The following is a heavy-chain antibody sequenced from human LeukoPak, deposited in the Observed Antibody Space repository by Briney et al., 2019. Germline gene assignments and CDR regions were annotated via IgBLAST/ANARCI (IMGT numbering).Heavy chain of an antibody. CDR3: ARARSNITIFGVVRY. Sequence: GGSLRLSCAASGFTFSTYGMHWARQAPGKGLEWVAFIRNDGSSKYYADSVKGRFTISRDNAKNSLYLQMNSLRAEDTAVYYCARARSNITIFGVVRYWGQGTLVTVSS. V-gene: IGHV3-30*02. CDR1: GFTFSTYG. D-gene: IGHD3-3*01. CDR2: IRNDGSSK. J-gene: IGHJ4*02.